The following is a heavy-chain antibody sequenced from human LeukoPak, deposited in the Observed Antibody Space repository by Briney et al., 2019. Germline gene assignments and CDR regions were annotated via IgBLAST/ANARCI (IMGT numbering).Heavy chain of an antibody. Sequence: PGGSLRLSCAASGFTFSSYAMSWVRQAPGKGLEWVANIKQDGSEKYYVDSVKGRFTISRDNAKNSLYLQMNSLRAEDTAVYYCARNYDYVWGSNRYYYFDYWGQGTLVIVSS. J-gene: IGHJ4*02. CDR3: ARNYDYVWGSNRYYYFDY. D-gene: IGHD3-16*02. CDR1: GFTFSSYA. CDR2: IKQDGSEK. V-gene: IGHV3-7*01.